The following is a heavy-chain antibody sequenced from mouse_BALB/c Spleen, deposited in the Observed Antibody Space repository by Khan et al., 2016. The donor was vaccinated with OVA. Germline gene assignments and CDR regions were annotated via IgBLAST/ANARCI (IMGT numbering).Heavy chain of an antibody. CDR3: ARKNYYGYAMDY. CDR1: GYSITSGYA. J-gene: IGHJ4*01. V-gene: IGHV3-2*02. D-gene: IGHD1-1*01. Sequence: VQLKESGPGLVKPSQSLSLTCTVTGYSITSGYAWNWIRQFPGNKLEWMGYISYSGSTSYNPSLRSRISITRDTSKHQFFLQLNLVTTEDTATYYCARKNYYGYAMDYWGQGTSVTVSS. CDR2: ISYSGST.